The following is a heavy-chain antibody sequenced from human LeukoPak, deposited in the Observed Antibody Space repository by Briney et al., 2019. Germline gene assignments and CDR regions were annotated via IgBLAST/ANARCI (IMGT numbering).Heavy chain of an antibody. CDR2: IRYDGSNK. CDR1: GFTFSSYG. D-gene: IGHD3-10*01. Sequence: GGSLRLSCAASGFTFSSYGMHWVRQAPGKGLEWVAFIRYDGSNKYYADSVKGRFTIARDNSKNTLYLQMNSLRAEDTAVYYCAKDGIYYYGSGSYYGDYWGQGILVTVSS. J-gene: IGHJ4*02. V-gene: IGHV3-30*02. CDR3: AKDGIYYYGSGSYYGDY.